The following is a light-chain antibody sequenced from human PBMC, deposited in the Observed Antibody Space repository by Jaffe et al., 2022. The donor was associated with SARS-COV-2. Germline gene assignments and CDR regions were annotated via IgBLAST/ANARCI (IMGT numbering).Light chain of an antibody. V-gene: IGKV1-5*03. CDR2: KAS. CDR1: QSISEW. J-gene: IGKJ1*01. CDR3: QQYYSYWT. Sequence: DIQMTQSPSTLSASVGDRVTITCRASQSISEWVTWYQQKPGRAPKLLIFKASSLDSGVPPRFSGSGSGTEFTLTISNLQPDDFATYYCQQYYSYWTFGQGTKVEIK.